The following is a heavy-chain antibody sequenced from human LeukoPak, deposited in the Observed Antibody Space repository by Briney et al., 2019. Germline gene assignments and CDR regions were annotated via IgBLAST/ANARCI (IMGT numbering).Heavy chain of an antibody. J-gene: IGHJ6*02. CDR2: ISYDGSNK. D-gene: IGHD3-22*01. CDR1: GFTFNNYG. V-gene: IGHV3-30*18. CDR3: AKVYYYDSSGNYYYYYGMDV. Sequence: GGSLRLSCAASGFTFNNYGMQWVRQAPGKGLEWVAVISYDGSNKYYADSVKGRFTISRDNSKNTLYLQMNSLRAEDTAVYYCAKVYYYDSSGNYYYYYGMDVWGQGTTVTVSS.